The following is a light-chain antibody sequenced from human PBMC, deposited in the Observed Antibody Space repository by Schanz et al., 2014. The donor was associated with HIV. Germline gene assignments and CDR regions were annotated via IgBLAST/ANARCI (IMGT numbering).Light chain of an antibody. J-gene: IGLJ1*01. Sequence: QSALTQPPSASGSPGQSVTISCTGTSSDVGDYNYVSWYQQHPGKAPKLMIYEVTKRPSGVPDRFSGSKSGNTASLAISGLQDEDEADYYCSSYAGRNNLVFGTGTKLTVL. CDR3: SSYAGRNNLV. V-gene: IGLV2-8*01. CDR2: EVT. CDR1: SSDVGDYNY.